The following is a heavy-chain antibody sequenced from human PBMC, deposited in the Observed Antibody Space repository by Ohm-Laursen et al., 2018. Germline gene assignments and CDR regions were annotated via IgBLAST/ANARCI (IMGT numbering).Heavy chain of an antibody. CDR2: MYATGSS. D-gene: IGHD2-2*01. CDR3: AFSEVRNSFTYLVDF. V-gene: IGHV4-4*07. CDR1: GDSINNYY. Sequence: SQTLSLTCAVSGDSINNYYWSWIRQPAGQGLEWIGSMYATGSSNYNPSLNRRVTMSVNTSRNQFSLKLTCVTAADTAVYYCAFSEVRNSFTYLVDFWGQGTLVTVPS. J-gene: IGHJ4*02.